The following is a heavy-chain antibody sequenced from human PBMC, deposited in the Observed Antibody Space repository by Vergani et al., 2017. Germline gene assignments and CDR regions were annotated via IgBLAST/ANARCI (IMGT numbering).Heavy chain of an antibody. D-gene: IGHD3-3*01. CDR3: TKEPTGPGFGGSFFDY. Sequence: VQLLQSGGGVIQPGGSVRLSCAASGFTFRNIGIHWVRQAPGKGLEWIAVVSNHGNITYYADSVKGRFTLSRDNSKNMVYLQMSSLRADDTAVYFCTKEPTGPGFGGSFFDYWGRGTLVTVSS. CDR2: VSNHGNIT. J-gene: IGHJ4*02. CDR1: GFTFRNIG. V-gene: IGHV3-30*18.